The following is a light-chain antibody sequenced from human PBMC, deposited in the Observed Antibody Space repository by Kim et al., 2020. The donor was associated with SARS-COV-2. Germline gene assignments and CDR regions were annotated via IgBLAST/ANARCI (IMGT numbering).Light chain of an antibody. CDR3: SSYTSSSTRV. J-gene: IGLJ3*02. Sequence: GQSITISCTGTRGDVGGYNDGSWYQQHPGRATKLMIYDVSNRPSGVSNRFSVSKSGNTASLTISGLQAEDEADYYCSSYTSSSTRVFGGGTKLTVL. V-gene: IGLV2-14*03. CDR2: DVS. CDR1: RGDVGGYND.